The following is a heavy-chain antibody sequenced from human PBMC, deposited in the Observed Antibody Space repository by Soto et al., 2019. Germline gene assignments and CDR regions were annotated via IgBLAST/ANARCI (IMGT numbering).Heavy chain of an antibody. V-gene: IGHV3-30-3*01. CDR2: ISYDGNTK. D-gene: IGHD5-12*01. CDR3: AKETSAYEIDY. CDR1: GFIFSGYA. J-gene: IGHJ4*02. Sequence: QVQLVESGGGVVQPGRSLRLSCAASGFIFSGYAMHWVRQAPGKGLEWVAVISYDGNTKYYADSVKGRFTVSRDNSNNTLYVQMNKLSAKDTAMYYCAKETSAYEIDYWGQGTLVNVSS.